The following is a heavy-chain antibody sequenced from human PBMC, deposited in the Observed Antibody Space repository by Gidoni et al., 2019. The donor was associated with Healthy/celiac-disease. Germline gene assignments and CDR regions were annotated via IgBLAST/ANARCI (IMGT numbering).Heavy chain of an antibody. CDR3: ARGPTYYYDSSGYYSNWFDS. D-gene: IGHD3-22*01. CDR2: INHSGST. Sequence: QVQLQQWGAGLLKPSETLSLTCAVYGGSFSGYYWSWIRQPPGKGLEWIGEINHSGSTNYNPSLKSRVTISVDTSKNQFSLKLSSVTAADTAVYYCARGPTYYYDSSGYYSNWFDSWGQGTLVTVSS. J-gene: IGHJ5*01. V-gene: IGHV4-34*01. CDR1: GGSFSGYY.